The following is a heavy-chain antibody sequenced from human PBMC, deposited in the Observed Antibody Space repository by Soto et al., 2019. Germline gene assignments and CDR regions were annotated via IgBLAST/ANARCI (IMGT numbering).Heavy chain of an antibody. V-gene: IGHV4-30-2*01. Sequence: SETLSLTCTVSGGSIRSGEYSWSWIRQPPGKGLEWIGYISYSGSTYYSPSLKSRVTISVDRSKNQFSLKLSSVTAADTAVYYCARVPTPWGQGTLVTVSS. CDR1: GGSIRSGEYS. CDR3: ARVPTP. J-gene: IGHJ5*02. D-gene: IGHD2-2*01. CDR2: ISYSGST.